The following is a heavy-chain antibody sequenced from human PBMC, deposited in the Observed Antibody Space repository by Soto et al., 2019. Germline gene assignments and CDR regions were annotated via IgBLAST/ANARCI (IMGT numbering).Heavy chain of an antibody. CDR3: ARVLPAATDDAFDS. V-gene: IGHV1-8*01. CDR2: MNPNSGNT. CDR1: GYTFTSYD. D-gene: IGHD2-2*01. Sequence: ASVKVSCKASGYTFTSYDINWVRQATGQGLEWMGWMNPNSGNTGYAQKFQGRVTMTRNTSISTAYMELSSLRSEDTAVYYCARVLPAATDDAFDSWGQGTMVTVSS. J-gene: IGHJ3*02.